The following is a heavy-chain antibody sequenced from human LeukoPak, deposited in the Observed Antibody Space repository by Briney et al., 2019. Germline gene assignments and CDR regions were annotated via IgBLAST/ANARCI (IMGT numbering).Heavy chain of an antibody. Sequence: SETLSLTCAVYGETLNSYYWSWVRQPPGEGLEWIGEIYESGTTEYNPSLKSRVTISTVPSKQQFSLSLSSVTAADTAVYYCARGAWATRLGSWGLGTPVIVSS. V-gene: IGHV4-34*01. CDR1: GETLNSYY. CDR3: ARGAWATRLGS. D-gene: IGHD2-15*01. CDR2: IYESGTT. J-gene: IGHJ4*02.